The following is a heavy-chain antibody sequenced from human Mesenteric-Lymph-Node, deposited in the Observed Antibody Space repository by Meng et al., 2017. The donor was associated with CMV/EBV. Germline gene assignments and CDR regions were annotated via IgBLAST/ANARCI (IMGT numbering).Heavy chain of an antibody. Sequence: GESLKISCAASGFTFSSYAMSWVRQAPGKGLEWVSAISGSGGSTYYADSVKGRFTISRDNSKNTLYLQMNSLRAEDTAVYYCAKDDYYDSSGYYWFWGQGTLVTVS. V-gene: IGHV3-23*01. CDR1: GFTFSSYA. J-gene: IGHJ4*02. D-gene: IGHD3-22*01. CDR2: ISGSGGST. CDR3: AKDDYYDSSGYYWF.